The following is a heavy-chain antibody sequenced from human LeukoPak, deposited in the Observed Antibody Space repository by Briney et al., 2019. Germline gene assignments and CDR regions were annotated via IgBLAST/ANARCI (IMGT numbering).Heavy chain of an antibody. J-gene: IGHJ6*04. V-gene: IGHV3-48*03. CDR1: GFTFSSYE. D-gene: IGHD3-10*02. Sequence: TGGSLRLSCAASGFTFSSYEMHWVRQAPGRGLEWVSYISSSGRTMYYADSVKGRFTISRDNAKNSLYLQMNSLRAEDTAVYYCAELGITMIGGVWGKGTTVTISS. CDR2: ISSSGRTM. CDR3: AELGITMIGGV.